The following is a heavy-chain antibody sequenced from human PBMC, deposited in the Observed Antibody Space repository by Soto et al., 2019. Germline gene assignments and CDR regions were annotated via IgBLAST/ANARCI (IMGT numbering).Heavy chain of an antibody. Sequence: GGPLRLFCAPHGFTFSSYAMTWVRQAPGKGLEWVSAISGSGGSTYYADSVKGRFTISRDNSKNTLYLQMNSLRAEDTAVYYCAKDFSDYYYYYMDVWGKGT. V-gene: IGHV3-23*01. CDR3: AKDFSDYYYYYMDV. J-gene: IGHJ6*03. CDR2: ISGSGGST. CDR1: GFTFSSYA. D-gene: IGHD6-19*01.